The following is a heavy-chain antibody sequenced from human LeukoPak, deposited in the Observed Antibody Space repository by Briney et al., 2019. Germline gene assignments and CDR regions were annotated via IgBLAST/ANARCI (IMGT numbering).Heavy chain of an antibody. J-gene: IGHJ6*02. Sequence: SETLSLTCTVSGGSFSSSSYYWGWLRQPPGRGLEWIGSVYYTGNTYYNSSLKNRVTVSVDTSMNQFSLELTSMTASDTAVYYCARQEAVTATYFFGMDVWGQGTTVIVSS. D-gene: IGHD2-21*02. CDR2: VYYTGNT. CDR3: ARQEAVTATYFFGMDV. CDR1: GGSFSSSSYY. V-gene: IGHV4-39*01.